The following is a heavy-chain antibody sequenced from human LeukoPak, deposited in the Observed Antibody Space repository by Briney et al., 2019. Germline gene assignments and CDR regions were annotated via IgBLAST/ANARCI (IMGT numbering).Heavy chain of an antibody. CDR2: INHSGST. CDR3: ARGRDSGI. V-gene: IGHV4-34*01. CDR1: GGSFSGYY. D-gene: IGHD1-26*01. J-gene: IGHJ4*02. Sequence: SETLSLTCAVYGGSFSGYYWSWIRQPPGKGLEWIGEINHSGSTNYNPSRKSRVPISVDTSKNQFSLKLSSVTAADTAVYYCARGRDSGIWGQGTLVTVSS.